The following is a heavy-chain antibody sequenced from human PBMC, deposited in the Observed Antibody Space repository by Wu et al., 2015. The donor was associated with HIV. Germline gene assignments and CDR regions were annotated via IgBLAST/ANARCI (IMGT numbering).Heavy chain of an antibody. CDR2: INPSGGST. CDR3: ARAWATSITMKEGFDP. V-gene: IGHV1-46*01. CDR1: GYTLTSHY. J-gene: IGHJ5*02. Sequence: QVQLVQSGAEVKKPGASVKFSCKASGYTLTSHYMHWVRQAPGQGLEWMGIINPSGGSTSYAQKFQGRVTMTRDTSTSTVYMEMSSLRYDDTAVYYCARAWATSITMKEGFDPWGQGTLVTVSS. D-gene: IGHD3-22*01.